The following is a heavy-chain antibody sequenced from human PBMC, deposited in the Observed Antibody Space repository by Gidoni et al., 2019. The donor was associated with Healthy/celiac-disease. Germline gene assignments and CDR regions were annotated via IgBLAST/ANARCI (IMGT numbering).Heavy chain of an antibody. Sequence: EVQLLESGGGLVQPGGSLRLSCAASGFTFSSYAMSWVRQAPGKGLECVSAISGSSGITYYADSVKGRFTISRNNSKNTLYLQMNSLRAEDTAVYYCAKGNYLFSPFDYWGQGTLVTVSS. CDR1: GFTFSSYA. D-gene: IGHD1-7*01. V-gene: IGHV3-23*01. J-gene: IGHJ4*02. CDR2: ISGSSGIT. CDR3: AKGNYLFSPFDY.